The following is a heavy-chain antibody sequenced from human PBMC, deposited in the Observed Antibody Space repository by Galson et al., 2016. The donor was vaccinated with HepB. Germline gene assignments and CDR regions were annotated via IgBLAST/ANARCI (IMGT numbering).Heavy chain of an antibody. CDR2: IIPIFDIV. CDR1: GVTFRSYI. D-gene: IGHD2-15*01. J-gene: IGHJ6*02. V-gene: IGHV1-69*13. CDR3: ATKPRYCSGENCYYFGMDV. Sequence: SVKVSCKASGVTFRSYITSWVRQTPGQGLEWMGGIIPIFDIVKSAQKFQGRVTITADASTSTAYMELSSLRPEDTAVYYCATKPRYCSGENCYYFGMDVWGQGTTVTVSS.